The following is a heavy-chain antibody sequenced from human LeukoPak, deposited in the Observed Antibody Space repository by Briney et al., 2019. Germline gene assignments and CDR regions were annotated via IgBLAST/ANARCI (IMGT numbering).Heavy chain of an antibody. CDR3: AREGDKYANWFDT. CDR1: GFTFSSYS. D-gene: IGHD2-8*01. Sequence: GGSLRLSCAASGFTFSSYSMNWVRQAPGKGLEWVSSISSSSDYIYYADSVKGRFTISRDNAKNSLYLQMNSLRAEDTAVYYCAREGDKYANWFDTWGQGTLVTVSS. CDR2: ISSSSDYI. J-gene: IGHJ5*02. V-gene: IGHV3-21*01.